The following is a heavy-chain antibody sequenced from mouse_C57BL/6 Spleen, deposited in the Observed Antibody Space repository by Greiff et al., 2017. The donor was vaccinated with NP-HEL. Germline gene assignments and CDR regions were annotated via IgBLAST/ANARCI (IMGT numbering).Heavy chain of an antibody. V-gene: IGHV5-16*01. D-gene: IGHD1-1*01. J-gene: IGHJ4*01. CDR1: GFTFSDYY. Sequence: EVQVVESEGGLVQPGSSMKLSCTASGFTFSDYYMAWVRQVPEKGLEWVANINYDGSSTYYLDSLKSRFIISRDNAKNILYLQMSSLKSEDTATYYCERFLYYYGSSYAMDYWGQGTSVTVSS. CDR3: ERFLYYYGSSYAMDY. CDR2: INYDGSST.